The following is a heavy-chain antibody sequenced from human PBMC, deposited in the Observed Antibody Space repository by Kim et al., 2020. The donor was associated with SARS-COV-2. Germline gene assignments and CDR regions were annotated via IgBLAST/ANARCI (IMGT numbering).Heavy chain of an antibody. V-gene: IGHV4-34*01. CDR3: ARGRGGQLGIAYGSGSKNGYGMDV. Sequence: SETLSLTCAVYGGSFSGYYWSWIRQPPGKGLEWIGEINHSGSTNYNPSLKSRVTISVDTSKNQFSLKLSSVTAADTAVYYCARGRGGQLGIAYGSGSKNGYGMDVWGQGTTVTVSS. D-gene: IGHD3-10*01. J-gene: IGHJ6*02. CDR2: INHSGST. CDR1: GGSFSGYY.